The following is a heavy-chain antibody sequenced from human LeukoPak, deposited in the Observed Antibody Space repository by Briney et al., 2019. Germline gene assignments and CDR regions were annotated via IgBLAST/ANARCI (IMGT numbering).Heavy chain of an antibody. CDR2: ISSSSSYM. V-gene: IGHV3-21*01. CDR3: ASEDYYDSSAYYYRNFQH. Sequence: GGSLRLSCAASGFTFSSNTMNWVRQAPGKGLEWVSSISSSSSYMKYADSVRGRFTISRDNAKNSLYLQMNSLRAEDTAVYYCASEDYYDSSAYYYRNFQHWGQGTLVTVSS. CDR1: GFTFSSNT. J-gene: IGHJ1*01. D-gene: IGHD3-22*01.